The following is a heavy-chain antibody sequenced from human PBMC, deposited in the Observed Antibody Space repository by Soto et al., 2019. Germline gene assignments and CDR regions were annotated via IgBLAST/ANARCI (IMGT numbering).Heavy chain of an antibody. CDR1: GGSISSYY. CDR3: ARENHYDILTGYSIGGCFDP. V-gene: IGHV4-59*01. CDR2: IYYSGST. Sequence: PSETLSLTCTVAGGSISSYYWSWIRQPPGKGLEWIGYIYYSGSTNYNPSLKSRVTISVDTSKNQFSLKLSSVTAADTAVYYCARENHYDILTGYSIGGCFDPWGQGTLVTVSS. D-gene: IGHD3-9*01. J-gene: IGHJ5*02.